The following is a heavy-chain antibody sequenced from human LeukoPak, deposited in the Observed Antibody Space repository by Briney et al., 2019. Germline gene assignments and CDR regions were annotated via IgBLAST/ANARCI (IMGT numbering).Heavy chain of an antibody. CDR1: GYSITSGYY. Sequence: SETLSLTCTVSGYSITSGYYWGWIRQSPGKGLAWIGSIYHSGSTNYNPTLKSRVTISVDTSKNQFSLKLSSVTAADTAVYYCARVRSYWAYYMDVWGKGTTVTISS. J-gene: IGHJ6*03. D-gene: IGHD2-8*02. CDR3: ARVRSYWAYYMDV. CDR2: IYHSGST. V-gene: IGHV4-38-2*02.